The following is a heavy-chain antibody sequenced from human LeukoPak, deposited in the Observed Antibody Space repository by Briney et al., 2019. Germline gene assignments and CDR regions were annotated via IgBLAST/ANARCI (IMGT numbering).Heavy chain of an antibody. V-gene: IGHV3-9*03. CDR2: ITWNSGRI. J-gene: IGHJ4*02. D-gene: IGHD6-13*01. Sequence: PGRSLRLSCAASGFTFNDFAMHWVRQAPGKGLDWVSGITWNSGRIAYADSVKGRFTISRDNAKNSLYLQMNSLRAEDMALYYCAKMSGYTSSWIDYWGQGALVSVSS. CDR1: GFTFNDFA. CDR3: AKMSGYTSSWIDY.